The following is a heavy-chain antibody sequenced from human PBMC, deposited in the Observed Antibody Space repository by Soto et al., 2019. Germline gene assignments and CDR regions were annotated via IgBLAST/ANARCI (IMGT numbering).Heavy chain of an antibody. CDR1: GFTFSSHA. Sequence: GGSLRLSCAASGFTFSSHAMSWVRQSHGKGPEWVAASGSSGATYFADSVKGRFTISRDNSKNTPFLEMNSLSPEDTGVYFCAKKGSGGNWFDTWGQGTLVTVS. V-gene: IGHV3-23*01. CDR2: SGSSGAT. CDR3: AKKGSGGNWFDT. J-gene: IGHJ5*02.